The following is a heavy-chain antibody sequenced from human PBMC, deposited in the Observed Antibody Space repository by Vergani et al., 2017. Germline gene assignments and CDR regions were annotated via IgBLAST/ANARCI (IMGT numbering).Heavy chain of an antibody. CDR3: AKDQQLLVNYYGMDV. V-gene: IGHV3-9*01. CDR2: ISWNSGSI. Sequence: EVQLVESGGGLVQPGRSLRLSCAASGFTFDDYAMHWVRQAPGKGLEWVSGISWNSGSIGYADSVKGRFTISRDNAKNSLYLQMNSLRAEDTAVFYCAKDQQLLVNYYGMDVWGQGTTVTVSS. CDR1: GFTFDDYA. J-gene: IGHJ6*02. D-gene: IGHD6-19*01.